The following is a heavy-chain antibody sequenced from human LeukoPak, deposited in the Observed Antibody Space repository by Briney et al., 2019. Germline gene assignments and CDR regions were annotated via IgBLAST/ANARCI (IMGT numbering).Heavy chain of an antibody. CDR3: ARDIAGRGYFDY. J-gene: IGHJ4*02. CDR1: GGSISSGSYY. CDR2: IYHSGNT. V-gene: IGHV4-30-2*06. Sequence: PSETLSLTCTVSGGSISSGSYYWSWIRQSPGKGLEWIGYIYHSGNTYYNPSLKSRVTLSVDTSKNQFSLKLSSVTAADTALYYCARDIAGRGYFDYWGQGTLVTVST. D-gene: IGHD1-26*01.